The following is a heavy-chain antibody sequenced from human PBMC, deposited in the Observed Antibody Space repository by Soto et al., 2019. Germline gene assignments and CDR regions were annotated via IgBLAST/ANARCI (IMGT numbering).Heavy chain of an antibody. J-gene: IGHJ6*02. CDR3: ARDRNLGVAGTGGGDYYYGMDV. V-gene: IGHV3-30-3*01. Sequence: QVQLVESGGGVVQPGRSLRLSCAASGFTFSSYAMHWVRQAPGKGLEWVAVISYDGSNKYYADSVKGRFTISRDNSKNTRYLQMNGLRGEDTGVYYWARDRNLGVAGTGGGDYYYGMDVWGQGTTVTVSS. CDR1: GFTFSSYA. D-gene: IGHD6-19*01. CDR2: ISYDGSNK.